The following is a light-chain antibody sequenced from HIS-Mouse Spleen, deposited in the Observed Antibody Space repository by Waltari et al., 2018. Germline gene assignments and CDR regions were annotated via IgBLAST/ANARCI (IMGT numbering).Light chain of an antibody. CDR2: KDS. V-gene: IGLV3-27*01. CDR1: VLAKKY. CDR3: YSAADNSGV. Sequence: SYELTQPSSVSVSPGQTARITCSGDVLAKKYARWFQQKPGQAPVLGIYKDSERPSGTPGRFSGSSSGTTVTLTISGAQVEDEADYSCYSAADNSGVFGGGTKLTVL. J-gene: IGLJ2*01.